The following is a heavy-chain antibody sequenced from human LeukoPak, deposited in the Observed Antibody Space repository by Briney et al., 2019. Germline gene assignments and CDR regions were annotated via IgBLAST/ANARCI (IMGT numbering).Heavy chain of an antibody. CDR2: IYYSGST. J-gene: IGHJ3*02. V-gene: IGHV4-59*01. D-gene: IGHD6-19*01. CDR1: GGSISSYY. CDR3: ALAGGLDDAFDI. Sequence: SETLSLTCTVSGGSISSYYWSWIRQPPGKGLEWIGYIYYSGSTNYNPSLKSRVTISVDTSKNQFSLKLSSVTAADTAVYYCALAGGLDDAFDIRGQGTMVTVSS.